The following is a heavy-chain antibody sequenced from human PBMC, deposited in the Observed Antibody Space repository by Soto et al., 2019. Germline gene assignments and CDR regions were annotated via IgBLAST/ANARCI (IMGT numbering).Heavy chain of an antibody. D-gene: IGHD3-10*01. Sequence: QVQLVQYGAEMKKPESSVKVSCQSSGGTFNTYAMNCVRQAPGQGPEWMGDISPMFGAANYAPKFQGRVTTTAAESTGTSYMQLSSLTSEDTALYFWAREVQVHTPAFVYWGQGPLVTGSS. CDR2: ISPMFGAA. CDR3: AREVQVHTPAFVY. J-gene: IGHJ4*02. CDR1: GGTFNTYA. V-gene: IGHV1-69*19.